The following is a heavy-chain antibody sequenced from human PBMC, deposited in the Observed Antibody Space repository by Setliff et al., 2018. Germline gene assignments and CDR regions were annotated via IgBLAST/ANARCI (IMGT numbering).Heavy chain of an antibody. V-gene: IGHV1-46*01. J-gene: IGHJ4*02. CDR3: IVNMVRPVTGLDS. Sequence: WASVKVSCKASGHSLTSNHFHWGRQAPGKGLEWMGTINPNDGYTIYAPAFQSRVAMTTDTSTGTAYMELSGLTSADTAIYYCIVNMVRPVTGLDSWGPGTLVTVSS. CDR2: INPNDGYT. D-gene: IGHD2-15*01. CDR1: GHSLTSNH.